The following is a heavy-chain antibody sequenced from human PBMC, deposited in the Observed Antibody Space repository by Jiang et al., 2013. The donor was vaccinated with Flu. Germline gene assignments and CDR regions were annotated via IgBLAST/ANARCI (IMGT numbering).Heavy chain of an antibody. D-gene: IGHD3-10*01. J-gene: IGHJ5*02. CDR2: IYHSGST. CDR1: GGSISSGGYS. CDR3: SRSENYYGSGLFDP. Sequence: GSGLVKPSQTLSLTCAVSGGSISSGGYSWSWIRQPPGKGLEWIGYIYHSGSTYYNPSLKSRVTISVDRSKNQFSLKLSSVTAADTAVYYCSRSENYYGSGLFDPWGQGTLVTVSS. V-gene: IGHV4-30-2*01.